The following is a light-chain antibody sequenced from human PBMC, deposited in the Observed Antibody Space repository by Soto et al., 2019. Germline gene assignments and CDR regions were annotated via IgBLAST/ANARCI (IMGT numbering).Light chain of an antibody. V-gene: IGKV3D-20*01. J-gene: IGKJ5*01. CDR3: QQYGSSPT. Sequence: EIVLTQYPATLSLSPGERATLSCGASQRLNSNYLAWYQQKPGLAPRLVIYDTSRRAPGIPDRLTGSGSGTDFTLTISRLEPEDSAIYYCQQYGSSPTFGQGTRLEIK. CDR1: QRLNSNY. CDR2: DTS.